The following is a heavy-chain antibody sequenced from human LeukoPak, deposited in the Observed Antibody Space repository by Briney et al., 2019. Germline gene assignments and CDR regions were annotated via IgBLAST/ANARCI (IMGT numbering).Heavy chain of an antibody. V-gene: IGHV3-30*02. Sequence: GGSLRLSCAASGFTFTSYGMHWVRQAPGKGLEWVAFIRYDGSEQYYAESVKGRFTIARDRSKNTVYLQMNSLRPEDTAVYYCAKDAWDCSGGRCPTYYYYMDVWAKGPRSSSP. CDR1: GFTFTSYG. CDR3: AKDAWDCSGGRCPTYYYYMDV. CDR2: IRYDGSEQ. J-gene: IGHJ6*03. D-gene: IGHD2-15*01.